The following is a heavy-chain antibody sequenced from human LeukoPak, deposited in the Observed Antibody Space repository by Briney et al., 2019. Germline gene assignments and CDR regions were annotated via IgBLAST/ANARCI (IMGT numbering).Heavy chain of an antibody. D-gene: IGHD1-26*01. Sequence: GGSPRLSCAASGFTFSSYWMSWVRQAPGKGLEWVAIIKQDGTEKYYVDSVKGRFTISRDNAKNSLYLQMNSLRAEDTAVYYCARGVGATHFDYWGQGTLVTVSS. CDR3: ARGVGATHFDY. J-gene: IGHJ4*02. V-gene: IGHV3-7*04. CDR2: IKQDGTEK. CDR1: GFTFSSYW.